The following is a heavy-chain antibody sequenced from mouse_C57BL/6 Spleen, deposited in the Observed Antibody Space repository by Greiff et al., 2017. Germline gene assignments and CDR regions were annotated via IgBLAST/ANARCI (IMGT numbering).Heavy chain of an antibody. CDR2: INPSTGGT. CDR1: GYSFTGYY. J-gene: IGHJ1*03. V-gene: IGHV1-42*01. Sequence: VQLKESGPELVKPGASVKISCKASGYSFTGYYMNWVKQSPEKSLEWIGEINPSTGGTTYNQKFKAKATLTVDKSSSTAYMQLKSLTSEDSAVDYCARWGYFDVWGTGTTVTVSS. CDR3: ARWGYFDV.